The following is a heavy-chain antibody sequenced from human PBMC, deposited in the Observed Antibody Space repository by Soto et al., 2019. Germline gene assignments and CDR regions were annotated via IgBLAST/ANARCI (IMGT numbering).Heavy chain of an antibody. CDR3: ARARGPTYYDFWSGGPLDY. V-gene: IGHV4-34*01. J-gene: IGHJ4*02. CDR1: GGSFSGYY. CDR2: INHSGST. D-gene: IGHD3-3*01. Sequence: PSETLSLTCAVYGGSFSGYYWSWIRQPPGKGLEWIGEINHSGSTNYNPSLKSRVTISVDTSKNQFSLKLSSVTAADTAVYYCARARGPTYYDFWSGGPLDYWGQGTLVTVSS.